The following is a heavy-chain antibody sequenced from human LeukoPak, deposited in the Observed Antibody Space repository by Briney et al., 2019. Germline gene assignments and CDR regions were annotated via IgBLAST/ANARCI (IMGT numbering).Heavy chain of an antibody. J-gene: IGHJ4*02. Sequence: SETLSLTCTVSGGSISSYYWSWIRQPPGKGLELIGYIFYSGSTNYNPSLKSRVTISVDTSRNQFSLKLTSVTAADTAVYYCARGQGGNYYLNYFDYWGQGALVTVSS. D-gene: IGHD1-26*01. CDR1: GGSISSYY. V-gene: IGHV4-59*01. CDR3: ARGQGGNYYLNYFDY. CDR2: IFYSGST.